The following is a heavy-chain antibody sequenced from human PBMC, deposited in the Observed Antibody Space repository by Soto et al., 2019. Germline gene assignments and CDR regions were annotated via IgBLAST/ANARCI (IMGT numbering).Heavy chain of an antibody. CDR3: ASSSGYDKGWFDP. Sequence: SETLSLTCTVSGGSISSYYWSWIRQPPGKGLEWIGYIYYSGSTNYNPSLKSRVTISVDTSKDQFSLKLSSVTAADTAVYYCASSSGYDKGWFDPWGQGTLVTVSS. V-gene: IGHV4-59*08. CDR2: IYYSGST. CDR1: GGSISSYY. D-gene: IGHD5-12*01. J-gene: IGHJ5*02.